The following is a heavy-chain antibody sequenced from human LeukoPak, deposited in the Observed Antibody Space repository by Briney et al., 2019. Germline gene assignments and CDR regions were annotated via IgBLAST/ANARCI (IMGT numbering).Heavy chain of an antibody. CDR2: ISPSGTHK. D-gene: IGHD7-27*01. CDR3: ARDWALTE. J-gene: IGHJ4*02. V-gene: IGHV3-21*01. CDR1: GFTFSDYS. Sequence: PGGSLRLSCAGSGFTFSDYSLGWVGHAPGKGLEWGASISPSGTHKFYGDSVQGRFTISRDNAKNSVFLEMTSLRVEDTAVYYCARDWALTEWGQGTLVTVSS.